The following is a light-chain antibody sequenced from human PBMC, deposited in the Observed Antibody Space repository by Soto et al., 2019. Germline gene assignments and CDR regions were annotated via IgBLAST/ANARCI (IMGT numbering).Light chain of an antibody. Sequence: DIQMTQSPSSLSASVGDRATITCRASQSISSYLNWYQQKPGKAPKLLIYAASSLQSGVPSRFSGSGSGTDFTLTISSLQPEDSATYYCQQSYSTPLTFGGGTKVDIK. V-gene: IGKV1-39*01. CDR3: QQSYSTPLT. CDR2: AAS. CDR1: QSISSY. J-gene: IGKJ4*01.